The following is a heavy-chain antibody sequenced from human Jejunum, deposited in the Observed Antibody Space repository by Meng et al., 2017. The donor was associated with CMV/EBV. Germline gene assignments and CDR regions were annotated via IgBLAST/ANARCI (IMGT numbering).Heavy chain of an antibody. CDR3: ARSPNSENYFLLDF. J-gene: IGHJ4*02. CDR1: GDTFSNYA. D-gene: IGHD1-26*01. Sequence: SGDTFSNYAINWVRQAPGQGLEWMGGILPLLGLTNYAQVFQDRVTITADKSTGTAYMELNSLTSDDTAVYYCARSPNSENYFLLDFWGQGTLVTVSS. V-gene: IGHV1-69*10. CDR2: ILPLLGLT.